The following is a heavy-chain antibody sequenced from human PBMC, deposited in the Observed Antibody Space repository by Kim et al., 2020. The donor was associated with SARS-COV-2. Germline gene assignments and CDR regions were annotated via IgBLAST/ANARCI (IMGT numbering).Heavy chain of an antibody. CDR2: ISISGST. V-gene: IGHV4-61*01. J-gene: IGHJ4*02. D-gene: IGHD1-26*01. CDR1: GGSVSSGIFF. Sequence: SETLSLMCTVSGGSVSSGIFFWTWIRQPPGKALECIGYISISGSTNYNPSLKSRVTISLDTSKNQFSLKLRSVTAADTAVYYCAREFSDWVQGTLVTVSS. CDR3: AREFSD.